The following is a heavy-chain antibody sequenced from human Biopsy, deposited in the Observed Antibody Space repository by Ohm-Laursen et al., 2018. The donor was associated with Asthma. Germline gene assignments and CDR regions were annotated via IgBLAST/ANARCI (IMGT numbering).Heavy chain of an antibody. Sequence: SETLSLTCSMYGLSSSAYYWTWIRQTPGKGLEWIGESDHRGNTNTNATLKSRVTISKAKSANEFSLKMKSVTAADTAIYYCARGRVWSGLDIWGQGTTVTVSS. D-gene: IGHD2-21*01. CDR2: SDHRGNT. V-gene: IGHV4-34*01. J-gene: IGHJ6*02. CDR1: GLSSSAYY. CDR3: ARGRVWSGLDI.